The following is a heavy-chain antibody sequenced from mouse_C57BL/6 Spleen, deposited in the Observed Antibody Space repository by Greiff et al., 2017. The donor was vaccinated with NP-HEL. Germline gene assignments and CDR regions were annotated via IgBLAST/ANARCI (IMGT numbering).Heavy chain of an antibody. J-gene: IGHJ2*01. CDR2: IHPNSGST. Sequence: VQLQQPGAELVKPGASVKLSCKASGYTFTSYWMHWVKQRPGQGLEWIGMIHPNSGSTNYNEKFKSKATLTVDKSSSTAYMQLSSLTSEDSAVYYCASYYYGSSPHFDYWGQGTTLTVSS. V-gene: IGHV1-64*01. CDR1: GYTFTSYW. CDR3: ASYYYGSSPHFDY. D-gene: IGHD1-1*01.